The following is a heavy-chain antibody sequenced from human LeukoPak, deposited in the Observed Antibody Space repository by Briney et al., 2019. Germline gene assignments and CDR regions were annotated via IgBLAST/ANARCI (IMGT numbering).Heavy chain of an antibody. CDR1: GFTFSSYT. Sequence: GRSLRLSCTASGFTFSSYTMHWVRRAPGKGLEWVAVISHDGNIKYHADSMKDRFTISRDNSRNTLYLQMNNLRPEDTAVYSCARVKYYDSRGYSVREAYDIWGQGTMVTVSS. D-gene: IGHD3-22*01. V-gene: IGHV3-30*04. CDR3: ARVKYYDSRGYSVREAYDI. CDR2: ISHDGNIK. J-gene: IGHJ3*02.